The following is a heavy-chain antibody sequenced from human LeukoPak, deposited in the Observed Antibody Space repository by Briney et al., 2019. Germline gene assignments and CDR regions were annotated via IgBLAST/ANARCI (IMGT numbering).Heavy chain of an antibody. V-gene: IGHV4-59*01. CDR3: ARDQRGYYYDSSGYYFNWFDP. Sequence: SETLSLTCTVSGGSISSYYWSWIRQPPGKGLEWIGYIYYSGSTNYNPSLKSRVTISVDTSKNQFSLKLSSVTAADTAVYYCARDQRGYYYDSSGYYFNWFDPWGQGTPVTVSS. CDR2: IYYSGST. D-gene: IGHD3-22*01. CDR1: GGSISSYY. J-gene: IGHJ5*02.